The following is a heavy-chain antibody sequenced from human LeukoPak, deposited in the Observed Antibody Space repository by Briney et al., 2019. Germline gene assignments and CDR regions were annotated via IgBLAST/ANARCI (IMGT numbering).Heavy chain of an antibody. V-gene: IGHV1-46*01. Sequence: ASVKVSCKASGYTFTSYYMHWVRQAPGQGLEWMGIINPSGGSTSYAQKFQGRVTMTRDTSTSTVYMELSSLRSEDTAVYYCASRGSGYPSYYYYGMDVWGQGTTVTVSS. J-gene: IGHJ6*02. CDR3: ASRGSGYPSYYYYGMDV. D-gene: IGHD3-22*01. CDR1: GYTFTSYY. CDR2: INPSGGST.